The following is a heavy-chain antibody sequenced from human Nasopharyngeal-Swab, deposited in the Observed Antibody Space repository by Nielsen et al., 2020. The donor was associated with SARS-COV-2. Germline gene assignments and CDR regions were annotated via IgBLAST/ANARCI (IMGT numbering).Heavy chain of an antibody. D-gene: IGHD3-22*01. CDR3: ARGDRGHFDY. Sequence: GESLKISCAASGFTCSSYWMSWVRQAPGKGLEWVANIKQDGSEKYYVDSVKGRFTISRDNAKNSLYLQMNSLRAEDTAVYYCARGDRGHFDYWGQGTLVTVSS. CDR1: GFTCSSYW. J-gene: IGHJ4*02. CDR2: IKQDGSEK. V-gene: IGHV3-7*01.